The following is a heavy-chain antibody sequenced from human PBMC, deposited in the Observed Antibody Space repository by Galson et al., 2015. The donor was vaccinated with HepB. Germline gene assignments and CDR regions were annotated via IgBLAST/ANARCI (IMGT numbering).Heavy chain of an antibody. J-gene: IGHJ4*02. V-gene: IGHV2-5*02. Sequence: PALVTPPPPLTLPCTFSGFSLRSRGVGVGWLRQPPGKALEWLALIYWDDDKRYSPSLKSRLTITKDTSKNQVVLTMTNMDPVDTATYYCAHRGYADFDYWGQGTLVTVSS. CDR3: AHRGYADFDY. D-gene: IGHD5-12*01. CDR1: GFSLRSRGVG. CDR2: IYWDDDK.